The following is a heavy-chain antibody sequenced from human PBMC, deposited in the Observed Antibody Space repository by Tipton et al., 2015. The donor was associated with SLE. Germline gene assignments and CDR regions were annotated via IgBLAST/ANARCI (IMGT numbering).Heavy chain of an antibody. CDR3: AKDRYYDILTGPASY. CDR2: ISYDGSNK. Sequence: SLRLSCAASGFTFSSYAMHWVRQAPGKGLEWVAVISYDGSNKYYADSVKGRFTISRDNSKNTLYLQMNSLRAEDTAVYYCAKDRYYDILTGPASYWGQGTLVTVSS. CDR1: GFTFSSYA. D-gene: IGHD3-9*01. J-gene: IGHJ4*02. V-gene: IGHV3-30-3*01.